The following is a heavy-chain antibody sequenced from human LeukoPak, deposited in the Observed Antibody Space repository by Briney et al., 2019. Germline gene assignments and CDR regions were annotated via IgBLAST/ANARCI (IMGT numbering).Heavy chain of an antibody. Sequence: PSETLSLTCTVSGGSVTSDSHHWGWIRQPPGKGLEWIGSIYYSGSTYYNPSLKSRVTISVDTSKNQFSLKLSSVTAADTAVYYCARLSSGWSRWGQGTLVTVSP. J-gene: IGHJ4*02. V-gene: IGHV4-39*01. CDR3: ARLSSGWSR. CDR2: IYYSGST. D-gene: IGHD6-19*01. CDR1: GGSVTSDSHH.